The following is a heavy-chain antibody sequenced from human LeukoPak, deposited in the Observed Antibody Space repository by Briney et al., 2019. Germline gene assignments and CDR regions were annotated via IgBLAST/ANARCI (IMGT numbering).Heavy chain of an antibody. Sequence: GGSLRLSCAASGFTFSNYGIHWVRQAPGKGLEWVAFIYYDGSSKYYADSVKGRFTISRDNSKNTVYLQMNSLRGEDTAVYYCAKSGYNRFDYWGQGTLVTVSS. D-gene: IGHD5-24*01. CDR3: AKSGYNRFDY. J-gene: IGHJ4*02. CDR1: GFTFSNYG. V-gene: IGHV3-30*02. CDR2: IYYDGSSK.